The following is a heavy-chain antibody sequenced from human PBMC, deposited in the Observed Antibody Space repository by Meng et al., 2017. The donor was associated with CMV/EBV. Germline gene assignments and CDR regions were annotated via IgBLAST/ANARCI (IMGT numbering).Heavy chain of an antibody. CDR1: GFAFSRYS. J-gene: IGHJ3*02. V-gene: IGHV3-21*01. CDR2: ISRSSSYI. D-gene: IGHD7-27*01. CDR3: ARVWGASDAFDI. Sequence: QSVASWGGLDKPGGSLLLSCAASGFAFSRYSMTWVRQAPGKGLEWVSSISRSSSYIYYADSVKSRFTISRDNAKNSLYLQMNSLRAEDTAVYYCARVWGASDAFDIWGQGTMVTVSS.